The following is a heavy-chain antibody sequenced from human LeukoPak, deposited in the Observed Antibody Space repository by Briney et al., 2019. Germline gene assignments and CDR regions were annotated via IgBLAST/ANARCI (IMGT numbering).Heavy chain of an antibody. CDR3: ARDPGGGYSYGQFDY. Sequence: GGSLRLSCAASGFTFRAYGMKWVRQAPGKGVEWVSFISDRSEHIYYADSVRGRFTISSDNAKNSLYLQMNSLRAEDTAVYYCARDPGGGYSYGQFDYWGQGTLVTVSS. V-gene: IGHV3-21*01. D-gene: IGHD5-18*01. J-gene: IGHJ4*02. CDR1: GFTFRAYG. CDR2: ISDRSEHI.